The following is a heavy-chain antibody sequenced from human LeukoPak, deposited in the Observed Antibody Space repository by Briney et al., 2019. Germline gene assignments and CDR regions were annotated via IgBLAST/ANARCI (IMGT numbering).Heavy chain of an antibody. V-gene: IGHV3-21*01. CDR3: ARVKQLVNYYYYYMDV. Sequence: GGSLRLSCAASGFTFSSYSMNWVRQAPGKGLEWVSSISSSSSYIYYADSVKGRFTIPRDNAKNSLYLQMNSLRAEDTAVYYCARVKQLVNYYYYYMDVWGKGTTVTVSS. CDR1: GFTFSSYS. D-gene: IGHD6-6*01. J-gene: IGHJ6*03. CDR2: ISSSSSYI.